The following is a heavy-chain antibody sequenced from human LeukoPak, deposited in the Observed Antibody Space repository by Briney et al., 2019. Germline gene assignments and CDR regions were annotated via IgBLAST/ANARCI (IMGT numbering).Heavy chain of an antibody. CDR3: ARARVCSGYDGGCDY. CDR1: GYTFTSYY. J-gene: IGHJ4*02. CDR2: INPSGGST. D-gene: IGHD5-12*01. Sequence: ASVKVSCKASGYTFTSYYMHWVRQAPGQGLEWMGIINPSGGSTSYAQKFQGRVTMTRDTSTSTVYMELSSLRSEDTAVYYCARARVCSGYDGGCDYWGEGTLVTVSS. V-gene: IGHV1-46*01.